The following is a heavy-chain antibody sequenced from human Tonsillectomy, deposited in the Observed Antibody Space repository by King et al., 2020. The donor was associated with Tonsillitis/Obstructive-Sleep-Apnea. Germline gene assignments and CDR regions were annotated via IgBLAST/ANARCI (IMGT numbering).Heavy chain of an antibody. J-gene: IGHJ4*02. V-gene: IGHV3-33*01. Sequence: VQLVESGGGVAQPGRSLRLSCAASGFSFDFYGMHWVRQAPGRGLQWVAGIWYDGTKKDYVDSLKGRVTVSRDNSKKMVFLQMNSLRAEDTGVYYCARDKSTTTSGFDYWGQGVLVTVSS. CDR2: IWYDGTKK. CDR3: ARDKSTTTSGFDY. CDR1: GFSFDFYG. D-gene: IGHD1-1*01.